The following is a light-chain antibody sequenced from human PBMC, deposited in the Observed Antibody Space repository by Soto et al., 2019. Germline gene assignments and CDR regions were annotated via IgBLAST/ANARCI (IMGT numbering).Light chain of an antibody. CDR2: DVT. CDR3: CSYAGSYSWV. Sequence: QSALTQPRSVSGSPGQSVTISCTGTSSNVGGYTYVSWYQQHPGIAPQLIIYDVTKRPSGVPDRFSGSKSGNTASLTISGLQAEDDADYYCCSYAGSYSWVFGGGTQLTVL. J-gene: IGLJ3*02. CDR1: SSNVGGYTY. V-gene: IGLV2-11*01.